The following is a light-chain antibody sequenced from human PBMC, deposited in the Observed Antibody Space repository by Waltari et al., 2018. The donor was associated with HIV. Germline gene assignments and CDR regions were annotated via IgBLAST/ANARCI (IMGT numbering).Light chain of an antibody. CDR1: SSDVVSYAL. J-gene: IGLJ2*01. V-gene: IGLV2-23*02. Sequence: QSALTQPASVSGSPGQSITIPCTGTSSDVVSYALVSWYKQYPGKAPKLMIFEVNRRPSGVSNRFSGSRSGNSASLTISGLQAEDEAYYYCCSYAGSGTSDVLFGGGTKLNVL. CDR2: EVN. CDR3: CSYAGSGTSDVL.